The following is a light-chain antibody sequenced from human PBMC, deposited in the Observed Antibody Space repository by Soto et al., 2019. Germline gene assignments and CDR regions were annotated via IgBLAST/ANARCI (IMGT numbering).Light chain of an antibody. CDR3: GTSDNSLRTVV. V-gene: IGLV1-51*01. J-gene: IGLJ1*01. CDR1: SSNIGDNY. Sequence: SVLTQPPSVSAAPGQRVNISCSGGSSNIGDNYVCCCHYLPGTAPKLLIYDNHKRPSRIPDRLSGSKSGTSATLVITGLLTGDEDDYYCGTSDNSLRTVVFGTGTKVTVL. CDR2: DNH.